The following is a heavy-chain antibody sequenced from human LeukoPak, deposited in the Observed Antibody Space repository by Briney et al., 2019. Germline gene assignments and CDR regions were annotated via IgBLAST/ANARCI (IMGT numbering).Heavy chain of an antibody. V-gene: IGHV1-46*01. CDR2: INLSGGRT. D-gene: IGHD6-13*01. CDR1: GYTFTSYY. CDR3: ARGESDLYSSSWPFDY. Sequence: ASVKVSCKASGYTFTSYYLHWVRQAPGQGLEWMGTINLSGGRTSYAQKIQGRVTMTTDTSTSTAYMELRSLRSDDTAVYYCARGESDLYSSSWPFDYWGQGTLVTVSS. J-gene: IGHJ4*02.